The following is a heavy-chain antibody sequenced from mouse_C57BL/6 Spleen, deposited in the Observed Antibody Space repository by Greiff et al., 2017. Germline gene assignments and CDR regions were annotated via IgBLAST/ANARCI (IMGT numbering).Heavy chain of an antibody. J-gene: IGHJ1*03. CDR3: ARGTTVVATYPYWYFDV. CDR2: INPNYGTT. Sequence: VQLKESGPELVKPGASVKISCKASGYSFTDYNMNWVKQSNGKSLEWIGVINPNYGTTSYNQKFKGKATLTVDQSSSTAYMQLNSLTSEDSAVYYCARGTTVVATYPYWYFDVWGTGTTVTVSS. V-gene: IGHV1-39*01. D-gene: IGHD1-1*01. CDR1: GYSFTDYN.